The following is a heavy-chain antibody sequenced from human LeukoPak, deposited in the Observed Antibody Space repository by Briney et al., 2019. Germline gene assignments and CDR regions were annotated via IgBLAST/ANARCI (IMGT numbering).Heavy chain of an antibody. D-gene: IGHD2-15*01. CDR3: ARDGRYCSGGSCYSVQH. V-gene: IGHV1-69*05. J-gene: IGHJ1*01. CDR2: IIPIFGTA. Sequence: SVKVSCKASGGTFSSYAISWVRQAPGQGLEWMGRIIPIFGTANYAQKFQGRVTITTDESTSTAYMELSSLRSEDTAVYYCARDGRYCSGGSCYSVQHWGQGTLVTVS. CDR1: GGTFSSYA.